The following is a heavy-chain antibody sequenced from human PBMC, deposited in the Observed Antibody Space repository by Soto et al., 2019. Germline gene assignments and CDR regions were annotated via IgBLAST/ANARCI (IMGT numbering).Heavy chain of an antibody. Sequence: QVHLVQSGAEVKKPGASVKVSCKASGYTFTSYGITWERQAPGQGLEWMGGISAHNANTDYAQRLQGRVIVTRDTSTSTAYMELRSLISDDTAVYYCARGRYGDYWGQGALVTVSS. J-gene: IGHJ4*02. V-gene: IGHV1-18*01. CDR2: ISAHNANT. CDR1: GYTFTSYG. D-gene: IGHD1-1*01. CDR3: ARGRYGDY.